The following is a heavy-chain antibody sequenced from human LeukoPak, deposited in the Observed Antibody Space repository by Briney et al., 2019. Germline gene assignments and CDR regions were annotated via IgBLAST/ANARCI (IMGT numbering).Heavy chain of an antibody. J-gene: IGHJ4*02. CDR3: ARDGYRLVGALNFFDY. V-gene: IGHV3-23*01. D-gene: IGHD1-26*01. CDR2: ISGSGGSGGST. CDR1: GLTFSSYA. Sequence: GGSLRLSCAASGLTFSSYAMSWVRQAPGKGLEWVSGISGSGGSGGSTYYAVSVKGRFTISRDNSKNTLYLQMNSLRAEDTAVYYCARDGYRLVGALNFFDYWGQGTLVTVSS.